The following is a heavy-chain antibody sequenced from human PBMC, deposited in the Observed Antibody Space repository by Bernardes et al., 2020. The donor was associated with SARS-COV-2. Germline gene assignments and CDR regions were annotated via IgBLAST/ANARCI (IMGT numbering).Heavy chain of an antibody. Sequence: GGSLRLSCAASGFTFSSYCMSWVRRAPGKGLEWVSNIKQDGSEKSYVDSVKGRFTISRDNAKNSLYLQMNSLRAEDTAVYYCARDKRFLVWLAQHYYYYGMDVWGQGTTVTVSS. CDR1: GFTFSSYC. J-gene: IGHJ6*02. D-gene: IGHD3-3*01. V-gene: IGHV3-7*01. CDR3: ARDKRFLVWLAQHYYYYGMDV. CDR2: IKQDGSEK.